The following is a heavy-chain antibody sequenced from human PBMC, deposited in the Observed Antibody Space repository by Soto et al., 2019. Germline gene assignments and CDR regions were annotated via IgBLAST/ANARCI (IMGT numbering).Heavy chain of an antibody. CDR2: INHSGST. V-gene: IGHV4-34*01. J-gene: IGHJ4*02. CDR1: GGSFSGYY. Sequence: SETLSLTCAVYGGSFSGYYWSWIRQPPGKGLEWIGEINHSGSTNYNPSLKSRVTISVDTSKNQFSLKLSSVTAADTAVYYCAREQHLNSFDYWGQGTLVTVSS. CDR3: AREQHLNSFDY. D-gene: IGHD6-13*01.